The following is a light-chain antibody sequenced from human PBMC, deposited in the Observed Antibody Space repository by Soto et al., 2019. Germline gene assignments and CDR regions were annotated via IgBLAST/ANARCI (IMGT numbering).Light chain of an antibody. V-gene: IGKV1-33*01. J-gene: IGKJ5*01. CDR3: QHYDHLPIT. CDR2: DAS. CDR1: QDITNY. Sequence: DIQMTQSPSSLSASVGDRVTTTCRASQDITNYLNWYQQKPGRAPRLLLYDASSLETGVPSRFSGSGSGTDFTLTISSLQPEDVATYYCQHYDHLPITFGQGTRMEIK.